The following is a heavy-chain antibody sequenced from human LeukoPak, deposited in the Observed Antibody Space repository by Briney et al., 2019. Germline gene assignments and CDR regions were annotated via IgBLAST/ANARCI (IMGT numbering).Heavy chain of an antibody. D-gene: IGHD2-2*01. CDR2: INPNSGNT. Sequence: ASVKVSCKASGYTFTGYYMHWVRQAPGQGLEWMGWINPNSGNTNYAQKLQGRVTMTTDTSTSTAYMELRSLRSDDTAVYYCARDSPIYQLPSVYYYYGMDVWGQGTTVTVSS. CDR1: GYTFTGYY. CDR3: ARDSPIYQLPSVYYYYGMDV. V-gene: IGHV1-18*04. J-gene: IGHJ6*02.